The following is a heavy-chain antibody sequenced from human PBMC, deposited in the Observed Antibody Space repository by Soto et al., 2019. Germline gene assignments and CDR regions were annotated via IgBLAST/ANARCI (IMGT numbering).Heavy chain of an antibody. V-gene: IGHV1-69*13. J-gene: IGHJ4*02. D-gene: IGHD3-3*01. CDR3: ARDPSYYDFWSGHFEY. CDR1: GGTFSSYA. CDR2: IIPIFGTA. Sequence: SVKVSCKASGGTFSSYAISWVRQAPGQGLEWMGGIIPIFGTANYAQKFQGRVTITADESTSTAYMELSSLRSEDTAVYYCARDPSYYDFWSGHFEYWGQGTLVTVSS.